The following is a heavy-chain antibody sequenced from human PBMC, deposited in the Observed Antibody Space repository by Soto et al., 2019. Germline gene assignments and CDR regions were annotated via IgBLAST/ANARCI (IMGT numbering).Heavy chain of an antibody. D-gene: IGHD2-21*02. CDR1: GYTFTGYY. CDR2: INPNSGGT. CDR3: ARSDIVVVTAIPPFDY. Sequence: GASVKVSCKASGYTFTGYYMHWVRQAPGQGLEWMGWINPNSGGTNYAQKFQGWVTMTRDTSISTAYMELSRLRSDDTAVYYCARSDIVVVTAIPPFDYWGQGTLVTVSS. V-gene: IGHV1-2*04. J-gene: IGHJ4*02.